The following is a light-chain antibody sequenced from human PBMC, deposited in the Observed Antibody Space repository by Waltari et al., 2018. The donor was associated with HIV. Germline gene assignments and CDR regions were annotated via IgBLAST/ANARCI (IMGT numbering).Light chain of an antibody. CDR2: DAS. CDR3: QQAISFPHT. V-gene: IGKV1-12*01. CDR1: QGIKTW. J-gene: IGKJ4*01. Sequence: DVQMAQSPSSVSASVGDRLPITCRASQGIKTWLAWYQHKPAEAPTLLIYDASRLQSGVPARFNGSGSGLDFTLSITNFQPEDSATYYCQQAISFPHTFGGGTRVDI.